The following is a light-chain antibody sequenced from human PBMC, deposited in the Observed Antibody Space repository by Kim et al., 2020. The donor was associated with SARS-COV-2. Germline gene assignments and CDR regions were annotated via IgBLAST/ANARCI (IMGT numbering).Light chain of an antibody. CDR2: GAS. J-gene: IGKJ1*01. CDR3: QQFDSSLWT. Sequence: SPGERASRSCRASQSVRSAFLAWYQQKPGESPRLLILGASSRATGVPDRFSGSGSGTDFTLTISRLEPEDFAVYYCQQFDSSLWTFGQGTKVDIK. CDR1: QSVRSAF. V-gene: IGKV3-20*01.